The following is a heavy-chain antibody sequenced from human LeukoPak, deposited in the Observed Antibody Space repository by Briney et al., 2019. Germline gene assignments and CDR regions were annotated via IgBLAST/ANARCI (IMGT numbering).Heavy chain of an antibody. CDR2: IYYSGST. D-gene: IGHD6-13*01. Sequence: SETLSLTCTVSGGSISSGDYYWRWIRQPPGKGLEWIGYIYYSGSTYYNPSLKSRVTISVDTSKNQFSLKLSSVTAADTAVYYYARVRYSSSWYPHPFDYWGQGTLVTVSS. CDR3: ARVRYSSSWYPHPFDY. V-gene: IGHV4-30-4*01. CDR1: GGSISSGDYY. J-gene: IGHJ4*02.